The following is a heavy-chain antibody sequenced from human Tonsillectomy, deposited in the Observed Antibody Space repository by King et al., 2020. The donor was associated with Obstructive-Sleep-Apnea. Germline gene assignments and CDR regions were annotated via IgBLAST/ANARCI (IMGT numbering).Heavy chain of an antibody. V-gene: IGHV3-23*04. CDR1: GFTFSGYA. CDR3: AKVGGYDFWSGSQYYFDY. Sequence: VQLVESGGGLVQPGGSLRLSCAASGFTFSGYAMSWVRQAPGKGLEWVSVISGSGGSTYYADSVKGRFTISRDNSKNTLYLQMNSLRAEDTAVYYCAKVGGYDFWSGSQYYFDYWGQGTLAT. J-gene: IGHJ4*02. CDR2: ISGSGGST. D-gene: IGHD3-3*01.